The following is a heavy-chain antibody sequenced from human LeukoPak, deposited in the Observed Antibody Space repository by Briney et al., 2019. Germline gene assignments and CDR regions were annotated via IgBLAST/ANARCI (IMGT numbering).Heavy chain of an antibody. CDR3: AKDLPTKCRGDCPSDY. J-gene: IGHJ4*02. CDR1: GFTFSSYG. V-gene: IGHV3-23*01. Sequence: GGSLRLSCAASGFTFSSYGMHWVRQAPGQGLEWVSGISDSGGRTYYAESVKGRFTISRDNSKNTLYLQMNSLRVEDTAVYYCAKDLPTKCRGDCPSDYWGQGTLVTVSS. CDR2: ISDSGGRT. D-gene: IGHD2-21*02.